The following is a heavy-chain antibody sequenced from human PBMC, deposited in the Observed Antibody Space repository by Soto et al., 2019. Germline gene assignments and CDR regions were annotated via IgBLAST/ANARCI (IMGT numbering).Heavy chain of an antibody. D-gene: IGHD3-22*01. Sequence: QLQLQESGPGLVKPSETLSLTCTVSGDSFSSSGHYWGWIRQPPGKGLEWIGSVSYSGYTYDNPSLKSRVTISVDTSKNQFSLNLASVTAADTAVYSCARYYDTFDSWGQGTLVNVSS. V-gene: IGHV4-39*01. CDR3: ARYYDTFDS. CDR1: GDSFSSSGHY. J-gene: IGHJ4*02. CDR2: VSYSGYT.